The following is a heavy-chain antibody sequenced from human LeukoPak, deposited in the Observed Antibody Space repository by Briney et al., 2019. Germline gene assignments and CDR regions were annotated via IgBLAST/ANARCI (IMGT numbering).Heavy chain of an antibody. CDR3: AKVDIVATIDAGRLADY. V-gene: IGHV3-30*18. CDR1: GFTLSRYG. Sequence: GRSLRHSCAPSGFTLSRYGMQWFRPAPDKGLEWVAAISNDGSNKYYADSVKGRFTISRDNSKNTLYLQMISLRAEDTAVYYCAKVDIVATIDAGRLADYWGQGTLVTVSS. CDR2: ISNDGSNK. D-gene: IGHD5-12*01. J-gene: IGHJ4*02.